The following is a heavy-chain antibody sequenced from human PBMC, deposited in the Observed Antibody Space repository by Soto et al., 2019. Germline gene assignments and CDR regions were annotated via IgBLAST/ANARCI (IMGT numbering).Heavy chain of an antibody. V-gene: IGHV3-13*01. Sequence: GSLRLSCAASGFTFSSYDMHWVRQATGKGLEWVSAIGTAGDTYYPGSVKGRFTISRENAKNSLYLQMNSLRAEDTAVYYCARDRGYRTIAAAGTAYGMGVWGQGTTVTVSS. CDR1: GFTFSSYD. D-gene: IGHD6-13*01. CDR3: ARDRGYRTIAAAGTAYGMGV. CDR2: IGTAGDT. J-gene: IGHJ6*02.